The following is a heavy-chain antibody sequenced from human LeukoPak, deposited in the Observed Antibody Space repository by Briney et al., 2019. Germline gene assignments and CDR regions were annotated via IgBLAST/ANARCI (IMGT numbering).Heavy chain of an antibody. CDR1: GGSISTYY. CDR3: ARDQRVDSSSFGFDY. Sequence: SETLSLTCTVSGGSISTYYWSWIRQPPGKGLEWIGYIYYSGSTNYNPSLQSRVTISVDKSKNQFSLKLSSVTAADTAVYYCARDQRVDSSSFGFDYWGQGTLVTVSS. D-gene: IGHD6-13*01. J-gene: IGHJ4*02. V-gene: IGHV4-59*12. CDR2: IYYSGST.